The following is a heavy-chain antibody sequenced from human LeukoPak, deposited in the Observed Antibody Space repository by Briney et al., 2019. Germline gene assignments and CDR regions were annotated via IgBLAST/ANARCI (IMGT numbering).Heavy chain of an antibody. D-gene: IGHD6-13*01. Sequence: PGGSLRLSCAASGFTFSSYAMSWVRQAPGKGLEWDSAISGSGGSTYYADSVKGRFTISRDNSKNTLYLQMNSLRAEDTAVYYCAKQPIAAAGIQYYFDYWGQGTLVTVSS. J-gene: IGHJ4*02. CDR1: GFTFSSYA. V-gene: IGHV3-23*01. CDR3: AKQPIAAAGIQYYFDY. CDR2: ISGSGGST.